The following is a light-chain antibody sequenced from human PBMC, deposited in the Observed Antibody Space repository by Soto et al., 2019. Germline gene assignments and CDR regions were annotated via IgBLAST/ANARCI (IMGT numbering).Light chain of an antibody. CDR1: SSNIGSNY. J-gene: IGLJ3*02. CDR3: AAWDDSLSGGV. Sequence: QSVLTQSPSVSAAPGQKVTISCSGSSSNIGSNYVYWYQQLPGTAPKLLIYRNNQRPSGVPDRFSGSKSGTSASLAISGLRSEDEADYYCAAWDDSLSGGVFGGGTKVTVL. V-gene: IGLV1-47*01. CDR2: RNN.